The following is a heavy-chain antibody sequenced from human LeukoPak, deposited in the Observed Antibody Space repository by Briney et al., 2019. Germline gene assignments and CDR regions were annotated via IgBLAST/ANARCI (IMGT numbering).Heavy chain of an antibody. CDR1: GFTFSSNW. J-gene: IGHJ4*02. CDR3: ARDYSPGDYYDSSGYRTYFDY. V-gene: IGHV3-7*01. D-gene: IGHD3-22*01. Sequence: GSLRLSCATSGFTFSSNWMSWVRHAPGRGLEWVANIKQDGSEKYYVDSVKGRFTISRDDAKNSLYLQMNSLRAEDTAVYYCARDYSPGDYYDSSGYRTYFDYWGQGTLVTVSS. CDR2: IKQDGSEK.